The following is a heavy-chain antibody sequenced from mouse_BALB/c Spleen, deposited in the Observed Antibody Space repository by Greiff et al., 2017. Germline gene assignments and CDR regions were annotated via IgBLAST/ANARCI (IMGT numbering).Heavy chain of an antibody. J-gene: IGHJ4*01. D-gene: IGHD2-4*01. Sequence: DVQLQESGPELVKPGASVKISCKASGYSFTGYYMHWVKQSHVKSLEWIGRINPYNGATSYNQNFKDKASLTVDKSSSTAYMELHSLTSEDSAVYYCARSTMITTDGPYYAMDYWGQGTSVTVSS. CDR2: INPYNGAT. V-gene: IGHV1-31*01. CDR1: GYSFTGYY. CDR3: ARSTMITTDGPYYAMDY.